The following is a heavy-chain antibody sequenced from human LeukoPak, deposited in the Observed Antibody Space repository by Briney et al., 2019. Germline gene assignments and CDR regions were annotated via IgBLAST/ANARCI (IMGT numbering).Heavy chain of an antibody. D-gene: IGHD3-22*01. CDR3: ARDSLGYYYDSSGYLDY. J-gene: IGHJ4*02. Sequence: ASVKVSCKASGYTFTSYGISRVRQAPGQGLEWMGWISAYNGNTNYAQKLQGRVTVTTDTSTSTAYMELRSLRSDDTAVYYCARDSLGYYYDSSGYLDYWGQGTLVTVSS. CDR1: GYTFTSYG. V-gene: IGHV1-18*01. CDR2: ISAYNGNT.